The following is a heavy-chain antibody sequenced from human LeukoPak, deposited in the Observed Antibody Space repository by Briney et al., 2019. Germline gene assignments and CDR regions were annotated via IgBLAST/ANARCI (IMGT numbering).Heavy chain of an antibody. D-gene: IGHD6-19*01. J-gene: IGHJ6*02. CDR3: ARGQWLVPGHYYGMDV. V-gene: IGHV4-31*03. CDR1: GGSISSGGYY. Sequence: PSETLSLTCTVSGGSISSGGYYWGWIRQHPGKGLEWIGYIYYSGSTYYNPSLKSRVTISVDTSKNQSSLKLSSVTAADTAVYYCARGQWLVPGHYYGMDVWGQGTTVTVSS. CDR2: IYYSGST.